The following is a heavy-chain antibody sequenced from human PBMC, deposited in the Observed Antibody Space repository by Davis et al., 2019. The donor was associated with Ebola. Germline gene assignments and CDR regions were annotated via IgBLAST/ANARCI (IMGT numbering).Heavy chain of an antibody. J-gene: IGHJ4*02. CDR3: SASAGTVGKFDF. CDR1: GYTFTSYG. Sequence: ASVKVSCKASGYTFTSYGISWVRQAPGQGLEWMGWISAYNGNTNYAQKLQGRVTMTTDTSTSTAYMELSSLRFEDTAIYYCSASAGTVGKFDFWGQGTLITVSS. CDR2: ISAYNGNT. D-gene: IGHD1-14*01. V-gene: IGHV1-18*01.